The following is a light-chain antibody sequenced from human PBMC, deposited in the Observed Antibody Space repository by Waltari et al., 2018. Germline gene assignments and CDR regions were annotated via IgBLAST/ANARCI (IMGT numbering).Light chain of an antibody. CDR1: SSHIGAGYH. Sequence: QVVLTQPPSVSGAPGQRVTTSSTGSSSHIGAGYHVHWYQQFSGTAPKLLIYGNNNRPSGVPDRFSGSKSGTSASLAITGLQAEDEADYYCQSYDRSHVVFGGGTKLTVL. CDR2: GNN. J-gene: IGLJ2*01. V-gene: IGLV1-40*01. CDR3: QSYDRSHVV.